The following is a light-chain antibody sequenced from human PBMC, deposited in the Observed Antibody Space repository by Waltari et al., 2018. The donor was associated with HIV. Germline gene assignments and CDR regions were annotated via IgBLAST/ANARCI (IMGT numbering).Light chain of an antibody. CDR3: QSYDTSHSVNYV. V-gene: IGLV1-40*01. J-gene: IGLJ1*01. CDR1: RTNIGAGHD. Sequence: QSVLTQPPSVSGALGQRVTISCTGSRTNIGAGHDVHWSQQLPGTTPKLLIYSNIMSSSEVPGRVSASKSGTTASLDITGLRPEDEADYYCQSYDTSHSVNYVFGTGTKVTGL. CDR2: SNI.